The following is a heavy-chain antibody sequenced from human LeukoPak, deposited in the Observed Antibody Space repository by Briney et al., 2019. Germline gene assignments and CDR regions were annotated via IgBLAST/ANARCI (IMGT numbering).Heavy chain of an antibody. CDR2: ISGRGGST. CDR1: GFTFSSYA. Sequence: AGWSLRLSCAASGFTFSSYAMSWVRQAPGKGLEWVSAISGRGGSTYYADSVKGRFTLSRDNSKNTLYLQMNSLRAEDTAVYYCASCYMYYYGMDVWGQGTTVTVSS. CDR3: ASCYMYYYGMDV. D-gene: IGHD2-15*01. V-gene: IGHV3-23*01. J-gene: IGHJ6*02.